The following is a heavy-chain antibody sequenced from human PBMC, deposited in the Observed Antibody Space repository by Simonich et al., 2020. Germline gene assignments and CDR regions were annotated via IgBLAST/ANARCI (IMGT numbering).Heavy chain of an antibody. CDR1: GGSFSGYY. D-gene: IGHD1-1*01. CDR3: ARHLQLGPFDY. CDR2: NNQSGST. V-gene: IGHV4-34*01. Sequence: QVQLQQWGAGLLKPSETLSLTCAVYGGSFSGYYWSWIRQPPGKGLEWIGENNQSGSTNYNPSLKSRFPISVDTSKNQFSLKLSSVTAAVTAVYYCARHLQLGPFDYWGQGTLVTVSS. J-gene: IGHJ4*02.